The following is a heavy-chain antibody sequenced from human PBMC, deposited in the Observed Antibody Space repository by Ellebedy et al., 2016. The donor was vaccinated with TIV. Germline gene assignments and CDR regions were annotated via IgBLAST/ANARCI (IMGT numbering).Heavy chain of an antibody. V-gene: IGHV1-8*03. D-gene: IGHD3-10*01. Sequence: AASVKVSCKASGYTFTSYDIIWVRQATGQGLVWMGWMNPNSGNTGYAQKFQGRVTITRNTSISTAYMELSSLRSEDTAVYYCARVYGSGSYLYYYYGMDVWGQGTTVTVSS. CDR2: MNPNSGNT. CDR3: ARVYGSGSYLYYYYGMDV. CDR1: GYTFTSYD. J-gene: IGHJ6*02.